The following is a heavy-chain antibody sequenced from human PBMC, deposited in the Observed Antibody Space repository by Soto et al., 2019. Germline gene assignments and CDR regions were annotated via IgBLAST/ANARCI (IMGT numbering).Heavy chain of an antibody. V-gene: IGHV5-51*01. CDR1: GYSFTSYW. Sequence: GESLKISCKGSGYSFTSYWIGWVRQMPGKGLEWMGIIYPGDSDISYSPSFQGQVIISADKSISTAYLQWSSLKASDTAMYYCARSRRGAYSSGWYSPSGYYNYGIDVWGQGTKVTVSS. D-gene: IGHD6-19*01. CDR2: IYPGDSDI. J-gene: IGHJ6*02. CDR3: ARSRRGAYSSGWYSPSGYYNYGIDV.